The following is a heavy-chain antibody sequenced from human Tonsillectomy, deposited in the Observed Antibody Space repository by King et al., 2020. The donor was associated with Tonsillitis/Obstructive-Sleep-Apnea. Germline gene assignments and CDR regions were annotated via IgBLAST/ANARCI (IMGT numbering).Heavy chain of an antibody. CDR1: GGSFSGYY. D-gene: IGHD5-18*01. J-gene: IGHJ4*02. CDR2: INHSGST. Sequence: VQLQQWGAGLLKPSETLSLTCAVFGGSFSGYYWSWIRQSPGEGLELIVEINHSGSTNHNPSLKSRVHIAVETSKYQFSLKLNSVTAADTAVYYCARGHTAMWYFDYWGQGTLVTVSS. V-gene: IGHV4-34*01. CDR3: ARGHTAMWYFDY.